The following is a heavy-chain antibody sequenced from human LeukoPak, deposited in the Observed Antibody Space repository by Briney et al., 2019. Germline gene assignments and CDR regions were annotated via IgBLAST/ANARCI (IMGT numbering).Heavy chain of an antibody. Sequence: SEPLSLTCTVSGGSISSYYWSWIRQPPGKGLEWIGYIYYSGSTNYNPSLKSRVTISVDTSKNQFSLKLSSVTAADTAVYYCARHTVTATFDYWGQGTLVTVSP. D-gene: IGHD2-21*02. CDR2: IYYSGST. CDR1: GGSISSYY. V-gene: IGHV4-59*08. J-gene: IGHJ4*02. CDR3: ARHTVTATFDY.